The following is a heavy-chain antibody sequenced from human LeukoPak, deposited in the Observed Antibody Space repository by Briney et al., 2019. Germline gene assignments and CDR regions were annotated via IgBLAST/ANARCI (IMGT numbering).Heavy chain of an antibody. CDR1: GFTFSNAW. V-gene: IGHV3-15*01. J-gene: IGHJ4*02. CDR3: TTYVAVAGTRHFDS. Sequence: PGGSLRLSCAASGFTFSNAWMSWVRQAPGKGLEWSGRIRSKTDGETTDYAAPVKDRFTISRDDSKNTLFLQINSLKTEDTAVYYCTTYVAVAGTRHFDSWGQGALVTVSS. CDR2: IRSKTDGETT. D-gene: IGHD6-19*01.